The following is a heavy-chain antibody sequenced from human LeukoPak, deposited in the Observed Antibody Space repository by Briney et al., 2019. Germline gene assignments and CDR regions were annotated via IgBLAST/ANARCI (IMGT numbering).Heavy chain of an antibody. CDR2: ISASGVAT. V-gene: IGHV3-23*01. D-gene: IGHD3-22*01. CDR3: AKMGTYYYDSSGYPDY. Sequence: PGGSLRLSCAASGFTFSSYAMSWVRQAPGKGLEWVSTISASGVATYYADSVKGRFTISRDNSKNTLYLQMNSLRAEDTAIYYCAKMGTYYYDSSGYPDYWGQGTLVTVSS. CDR1: GFTFSSYA. J-gene: IGHJ4*02.